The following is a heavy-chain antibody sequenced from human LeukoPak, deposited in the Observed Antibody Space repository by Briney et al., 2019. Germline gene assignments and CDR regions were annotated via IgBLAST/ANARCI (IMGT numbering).Heavy chain of an antibody. D-gene: IGHD6-13*01. CDR2: IYYSGST. CDR1: GGSISSSSYY. J-gene: IGHJ4*02. CDR3: ARDRRQQLDDGTLDYFDY. V-gene: IGHV4-39*06. Sequence: PSETLSLTCTVSGGSISSSSYYWGWVRQPPGRGLEWHESIYYSGSTYYNPSLKRRVTIAVDTSKNQFTLKLSSVTAADTAVYYCARDRRQQLDDGTLDYFDYWGQGTLVTVSS.